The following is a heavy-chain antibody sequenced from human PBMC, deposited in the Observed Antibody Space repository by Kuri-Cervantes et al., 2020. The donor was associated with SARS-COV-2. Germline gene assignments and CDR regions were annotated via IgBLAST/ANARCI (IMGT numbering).Heavy chain of an antibody. CDR3: ARGRHSGRYFDWLSSFDS. D-gene: IGHD3-9*01. V-gene: IGHV3-48*03. CDR2: ITGSGTTI. J-gene: IGHJ4*02. Sequence: GGSLRLSCVASGFTFSTYEMNWVRQAPGKGLEWVSYITGSGTTIYYADSVKGRFTISRDNAKNSLYLQMNSLRAEDTAVYYCARGRHSGRYFDWLSSFDSWGQGTLVTVSS. CDR1: GFTFSTYE.